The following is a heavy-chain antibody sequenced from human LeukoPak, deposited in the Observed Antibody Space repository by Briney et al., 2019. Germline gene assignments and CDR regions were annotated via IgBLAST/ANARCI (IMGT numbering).Heavy chain of an antibody. CDR2: IWFDGIKK. D-gene: IGHD3-22*01. Sequence: GGSPRLSCAASGFTFSSYGMHWVRQAPGKGLEWVAAIWFDGIKKYYGDSVKGRFTISRDNSKNTLYLQMNSLRAEDTAVYYCARDLEDSSPFGAFDLWGQGTMVTVSS. J-gene: IGHJ3*01. CDR1: GFTFSSYG. V-gene: IGHV3-33*01. CDR3: ARDLEDSSPFGAFDL.